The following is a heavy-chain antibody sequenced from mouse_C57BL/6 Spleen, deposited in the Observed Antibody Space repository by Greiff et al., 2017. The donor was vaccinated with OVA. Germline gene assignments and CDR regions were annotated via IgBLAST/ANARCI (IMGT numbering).Heavy chain of an antibody. CDR3: ARGDSNYFDY. J-gene: IGHJ2*01. CDR2: IDPSDSYT. D-gene: IGHD2-5*01. CDR1: GYTFTSYW. Sequence: VQLQQPGAELVMPGASVKLSCKASGYTFTSYWMHWVKQRPGQGLEWIGEIDPSDSYTNYNQKFKGKSTLTVDKSSSTAYMQLSSLTSEDSAVYYCARGDSNYFDYWGQGTTLTVSS. V-gene: IGHV1-69*01.